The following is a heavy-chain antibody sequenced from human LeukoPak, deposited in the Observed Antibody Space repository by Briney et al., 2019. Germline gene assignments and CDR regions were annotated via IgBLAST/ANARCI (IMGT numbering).Heavy chain of an antibody. CDR2: LRGDTGDT. CDR3: ARVRDNACDY. V-gene: IGHV1-2*02. CDR1: GYMVSDYY. J-gene: IGHJ4*02. Sequence: GASVTVSCKTSGYMVSDYYMHWVRQAPGQGLEWMGWLRGDTGDTDSPQKFKGRVTMTRDTATNTAYMRLSRLTYDDTAIYFCARVRDNACDYWGQGTLVTASS. D-gene: IGHD1-1*01.